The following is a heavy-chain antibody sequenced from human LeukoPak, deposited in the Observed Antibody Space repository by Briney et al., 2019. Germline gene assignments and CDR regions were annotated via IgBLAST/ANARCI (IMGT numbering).Heavy chain of an antibody. CDR2: IGTSGAT. CDR1: GFTFSNYD. V-gene: IGHV3-13*04. D-gene: IGHD1-20*01. Sequence: PGGSLRLSCAASGFTFSNYDMHWVRQGTGKGLEWVSSIGTSGATYYPGSVKGRFTISRDNARNSLYLQMNSLGAGDTAVYYCVKYNWNDGSFDYWGQGTLVTVSS. CDR3: VKYNWNDGSFDY. J-gene: IGHJ4*02.